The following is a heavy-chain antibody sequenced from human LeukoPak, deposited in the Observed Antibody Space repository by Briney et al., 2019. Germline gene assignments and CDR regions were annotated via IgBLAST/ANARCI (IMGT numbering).Heavy chain of an antibody. Sequence: GGSLRLSCAASGFTFSSFAMTWVRQAPGKGLEWVSAIYAVGSTYYADSVKGRFTISRDNSKNTLYLQMNSLRAEDTAMYYCARGWLFGDYWGQGTLVTVSS. CDR3: ARGWLFGDY. CDR1: GFTFSSFA. D-gene: IGHD3-22*01. J-gene: IGHJ4*02. V-gene: IGHV3-66*01. CDR2: IYAVGST.